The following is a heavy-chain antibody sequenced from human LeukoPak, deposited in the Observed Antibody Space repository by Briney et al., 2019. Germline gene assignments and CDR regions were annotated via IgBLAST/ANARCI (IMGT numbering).Heavy chain of an antibody. CDR2: INPNSGGT. CDR1: GYTFTGYY. CDR3: ARPSRYCSGGSCYPGLWDY. Sequence: GASVKVSCKASGYTFTGYYMHWVRQAPGLGLEWMGWINPNSGGTNYAQKFQGRVTMTRDTSISTAYMELSRLRSDDTAVYYCARPSRYCSGGSCYPGLWDYWGQGTLVTVSS. V-gene: IGHV1-2*02. D-gene: IGHD2-15*01. J-gene: IGHJ4*02.